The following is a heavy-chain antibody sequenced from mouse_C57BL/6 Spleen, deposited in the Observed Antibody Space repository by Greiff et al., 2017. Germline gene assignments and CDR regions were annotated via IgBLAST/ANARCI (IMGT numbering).Heavy chain of an antibody. Sequence: QVQLKQPGAELVKPGASVKLSCKASGYTFTSYWMHWVKQRPGQGLEWIGMIYPNSGSTNYNEKFKSKATLTVDKSSSTAYMQLSSLTSEDSAVYDCARDAERNYGSSVWYFDVWGTGTTVTVSS. CDR2: IYPNSGST. J-gene: IGHJ1*03. CDR1: GYTFTSYW. D-gene: IGHD1-1*01. CDR3: ARDAERNYGSSVWYFDV. V-gene: IGHV1-64*01.